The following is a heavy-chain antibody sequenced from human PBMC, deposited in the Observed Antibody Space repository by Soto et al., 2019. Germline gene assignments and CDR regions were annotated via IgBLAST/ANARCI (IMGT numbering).Heavy chain of an antibody. D-gene: IGHD3-3*01. CDR2: IIPIFGTA. V-gene: IGHV1-69*06. CDR1: GGTFSSYA. J-gene: IGHJ6*02. CDR3: ARVAYYDFWSGSLNGMDV. Sequence: SVKVSCKASGGTFSSYAISWVRQAPGQGLEWMGGIIPIFGTANYAQKFQGRVTITADKSTSTAYMELSSLRSEDTAVYYCARVAYYDFWSGSLNGMDVWGQGTTVTVSS.